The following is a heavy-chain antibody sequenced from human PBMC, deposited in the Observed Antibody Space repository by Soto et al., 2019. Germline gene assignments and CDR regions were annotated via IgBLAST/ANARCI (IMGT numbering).Heavy chain of an antibody. Sequence: EVQLVESGGGLVQPGGSLRLSCAASGFTFSSNWMHWVRQGPGKGLVWVSRIDNDGSSIDYEDSVKGRFTISRDNAKNTLYLEMSSLRAEYTAVYYCATGSGWYSPDYWGQGTLVTVSS. CDR1: GFTFSSNW. CDR3: ATGSGWYSPDY. J-gene: IGHJ4*02. V-gene: IGHV3-74*01. CDR2: IDNDGSSI. D-gene: IGHD6-19*01.